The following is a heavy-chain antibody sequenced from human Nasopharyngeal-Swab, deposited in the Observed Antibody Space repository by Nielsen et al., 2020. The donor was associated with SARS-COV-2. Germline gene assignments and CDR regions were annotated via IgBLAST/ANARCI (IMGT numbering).Heavy chain of an antibody. D-gene: IGHD3-22*01. V-gene: IGHV4-34*01. CDR1: GGSFSGYY. CDR3: ARSPITMIVVVNAFDI. Sequence: CAVYGGSFSGYYWSWIRQPPGKGLEWIGEINHSGSTNYNPSLKSRVTISVDTSKNQFSLKLSSVTAADTAVYYCARSPITMIVVVNAFDIWGQGTMVTVSS. J-gene: IGHJ3*02. CDR2: INHSGST.